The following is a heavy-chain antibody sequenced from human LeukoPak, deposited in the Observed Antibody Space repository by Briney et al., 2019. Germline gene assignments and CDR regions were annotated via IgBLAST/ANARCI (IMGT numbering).Heavy chain of an antibody. CDR2: IHSTGST. V-gene: IGHV4-39*01. CDR1: GVSIRIGDYY. J-gene: IGHJ3*02. D-gene: IGHD6-13*01. CDR3: ARQSNGGTYIAAAWYFDI. Sequence: KSSETLSLTCTVSGVSIRIGDYYWTWIRQQPGKGLEWIGFIHSTGSTYYNPSLKSRVTISVDTSKNQFSLKLSSVTAADTAVYYCARQSNGGTYIAAAWYFDIWGQGTMVTVSS.